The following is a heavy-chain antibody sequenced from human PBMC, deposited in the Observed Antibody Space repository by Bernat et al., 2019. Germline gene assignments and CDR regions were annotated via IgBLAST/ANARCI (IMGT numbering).Heavy chain of an antibody. CDR1: GFTFSSYG. D-gene: IGHD7-27*01. Sequence: QVQLVESGGGVVQPGRSLRLSCAASGFTFSSYGMHWVRQAPGKGLEWVAVIWYDGSNKYYADSVKGRFTISRDNSKNTLYLQMNSLRAEDTAVYYCARDRLGNPYWYFDRWGRGTLVTVSS. CDR2: IWYDGSNK. CDR3: ARDRLGNPYWYFDR. J-gene: IGHJ2*01. V-gene: IGHV3-33*01.